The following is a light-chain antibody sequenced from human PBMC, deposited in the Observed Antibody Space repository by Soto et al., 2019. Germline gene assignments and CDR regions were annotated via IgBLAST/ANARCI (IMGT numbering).Light chain of an antibody. V-gene: IGKV1-33*01. Sequence: DIQMTQSPSSLSASVGDRVTITCQASQDISNYLNWYQQKPGKAPKLLIYDASNLETGVPSRFSGSGSGTDFTFTISSLQPEDIATYYSQQYDNPTPFGVGTQLDIK. CDR1: QDISNY. CDR3: QQYDNPTP. J-gene: IGKJ4*01. CDR2: DAS.